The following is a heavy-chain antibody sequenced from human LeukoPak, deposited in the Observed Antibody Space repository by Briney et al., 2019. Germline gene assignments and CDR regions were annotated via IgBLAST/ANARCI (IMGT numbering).Heavy chain of an antibody. CDR3: ASEGKEYYYDSSGYYYDYHDY. J-gene: IGHJ4*02. V-gene: IGHV4-61*02. D-gene: IGHD3-22*01. Sequence: SQTLSLTCTVSGGSIGSGSYYWSWIRQPAGKGLEWIGRIYTSGSTNYNPSLKSRVTISVDTSKNQFSLKLSSVTAADTAVYYCASEGKEYYYDSSGYYYDYHDYWGQGTLVTVSS. CDR1: GGSIGSGSYY. CDR2: IYTSGST.